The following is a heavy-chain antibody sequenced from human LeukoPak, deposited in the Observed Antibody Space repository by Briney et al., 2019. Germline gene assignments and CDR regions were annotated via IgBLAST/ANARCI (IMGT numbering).Heavy chain of an antibody. CDR1: GGTFSSYG. D-gene: IGHD3-22*01. CDR2: IIPIFGTT. J-gene: IGHJ3*02. Sequence: GSSVKVSCKASGGTFSSYGIIWVRQAPGQGLEWMGRIIPIFGTTDYAQKFQGRVTITADKSTSTAYMELSSLRSEDTAMYYCAKPLESRAYYYVQYDAFDIWGQGTVVTVSS. CDR3: AKPLESRAYYYVQYDAFDI. V-gene: IGHV1-69*06.